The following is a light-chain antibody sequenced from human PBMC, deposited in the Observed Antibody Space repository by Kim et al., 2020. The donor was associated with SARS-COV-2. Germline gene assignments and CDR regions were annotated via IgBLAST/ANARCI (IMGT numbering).Light chain of an antibody. CDR1: SGSFASSD. Sequence: GRTVTISCTRSSGSFASSDVQWFQQRPGSVPTTVIFEDYQRPSGVPDRFSGSVDSSSNSASLTISGLKTEDEGNYYCQSYDDTNVVFGGGTQLTVL. J-gene: IGLJ3*02. CDR2: EDY. CDR3: QSYDDTNVV. V-gene: IGLV6-57*03.